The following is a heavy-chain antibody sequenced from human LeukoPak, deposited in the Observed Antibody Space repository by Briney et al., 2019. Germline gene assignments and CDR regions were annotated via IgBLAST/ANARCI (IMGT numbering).Heavy chain of an antibody. D-gene: IGHD5-12*01. V-gene: IGHV1-8*01. CDR2: MNPNSGNT. J-gene: IGHJ6*03. CDR1: GYTFTSYD. Sequence: ASVKVSCKASGYTFTSYDINWVRQATRQGLEGMGRMNPNSGNTGYAQKFQGRVTMTRNTSISTAYMELSGLRSEDTAVYYCARGRWGSHSGYLYYYYYYMDVWGKGTTVTVSS. CDR3: ARGRWGSHSGYLYYYYYYMDV.